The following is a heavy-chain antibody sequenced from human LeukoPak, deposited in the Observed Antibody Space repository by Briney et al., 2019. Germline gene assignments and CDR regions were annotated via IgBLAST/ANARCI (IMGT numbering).Heavy chain of an antibody. V-gene: IGHV4-59*08. J-gene: IGHJ4*02. Sequence: PSETLSLTCTVSGGSISTYYWSWVRQPPGKGLEWFGYIYYSGSTNYNPSLKSRVTISLDPPKNQFSLKLSSVTAADTAVYYCARHDAVVTARPYDYWGQGALVTVSS. CDR3: ARHDAVVTARPYDY. D-gene: IGHD2-21*02. CDR2: IYYSGST. CDR1: GGSISTYY.